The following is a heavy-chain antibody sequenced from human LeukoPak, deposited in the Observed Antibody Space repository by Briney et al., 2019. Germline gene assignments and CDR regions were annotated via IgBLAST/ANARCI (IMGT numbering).Heavy chain of an antibody. J-gene: IGHJ5*02. CDR2: IYYSGST. D-gene: IGHD2-2*01. CDR1: GGSISSGGYY. V-gene: IGHV4-31*03. Sequence: SETLSLTCTVSGGSISSGGYYWSWIRQHPGKGLEWIGYIYYSGSTYYNPSLKSRVTISVDTSKNQFSLKLSSVTAADTAVYYCARGRGRGYCSSTSCYWVWFDPWGQGTLVAVSS. CDR3: ARGRGRGYCSSTSCYWVWFDP.